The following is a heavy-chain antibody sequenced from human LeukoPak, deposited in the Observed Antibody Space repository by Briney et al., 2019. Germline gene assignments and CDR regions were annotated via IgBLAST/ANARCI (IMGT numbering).Heavy chain of an antibody. CDR2: INGRGST. CDR1: GASIGNYY. CDR3: ACINTWFES. D-gene: IGHD2-8*01. V-gene: IGHV4-59*01. Sequence: SETLSLICTVSGASIGNYYWSWIRQPPGKGLEWIGYINGRGSTNYNPSLKSRVTMSADASKNQFSLKLSSVTAADTAVYYCACINTWFESWGQGTLVTVSS. J-gene: IGHJ5*01.